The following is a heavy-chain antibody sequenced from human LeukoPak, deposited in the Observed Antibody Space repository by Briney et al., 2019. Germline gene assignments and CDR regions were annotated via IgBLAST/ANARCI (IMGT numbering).Heavy chain of an antibody. CDR1: GGTFSSYA. J-gene: IGHJ6*02. D-gene: IGHD2-15*01. CDR3: AGPLMGYCSGGSCYHLYYYYGMDA. Sequence: SVKVSCKASGGTFSSYAISWVRQAPGQGLEWMGRIIPILGIANYAQKFQGRVTITADKSTSTAYMELSSLRSEDTAVYYCAGPLMGYCSGGSCYHLYYYYGMDAWGQGTTVTVSS. CDR2: IIPILGIA. V-gene: IGHV1-69*04.